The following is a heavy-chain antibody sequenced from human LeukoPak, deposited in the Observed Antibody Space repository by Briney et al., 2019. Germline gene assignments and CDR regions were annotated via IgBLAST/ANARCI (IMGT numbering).Heavy chain of an antibody. D-gene: IGHD3-22*01. CDR1: GYSISSGYY. CDR2: IYYSGST. V-gene: IGHV4-38-2*02. CDR3: ASGTYYYDSSGYYYEWYFDY. J-gene: IGHJ4*02. Sequence: SETLSLTCTVSGYSISSGYYWGWIRQPPGKGLEWIGSIYYSGSTYYNPSLKSRVTISVDTSKNQFSLKLSSVTAADTAVYYCASGTYYYDSSGYYYEWYFDYWGQGTLVTVSS.